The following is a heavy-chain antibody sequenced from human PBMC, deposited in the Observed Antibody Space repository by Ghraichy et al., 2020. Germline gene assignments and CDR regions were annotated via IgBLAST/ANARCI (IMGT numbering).Heavy chain of an antibody. CDR2: ISGSSTYT. V-gene: IGHV3-11*06. J-gene: IGHJ4*02. CDR3: ARQTTARGNYFDY. CDR1: GFTFSDYY. Sequence: GETLNISCAASGFTFSDYYMSWIRQAPGKGLEWVSYISGSSTYTNYADSVKRRFTVSRDNAKNSLYLQMNSLRAEDTAVYYCARQTTARGNYFDYWGQGTLVTVSS. D-gene: IGHD4-17*01.